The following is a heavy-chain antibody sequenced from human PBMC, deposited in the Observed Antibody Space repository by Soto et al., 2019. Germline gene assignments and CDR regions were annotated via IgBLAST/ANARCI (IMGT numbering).Heavy chain of an antibody. D-gene: IGHD3-3*01. V-gene: IGHV1-46*01. CDR2: INPSGGST. J-gene: IGHJ6*02. CDR3: ARESEPYDFWSGYSLTNLYYYYGMDV. Sequence: ASVKVSCKASGYTFTSYYMHWVRQAPGQGLEWMGIINPSGGSTSYAQKFQGRVTMTRDTSTSTAYMELSSLRSEDTAVYYCARESEPYDFWSGYSLTNLYYYYGMDVWGQGTTVTVSS. CDR1: GYTFTSYY.